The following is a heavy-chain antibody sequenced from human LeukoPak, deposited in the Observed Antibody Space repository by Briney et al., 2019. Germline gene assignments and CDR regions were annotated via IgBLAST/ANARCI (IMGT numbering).Heavy chain of an antibody. V-gene: IGHV1-58*02. CDR2: IVVGSGNT. Sequence: SVKVSCKASGFTFTSSAMQWVRQARGQRLEWIGWIVVGSGNTNYAQKFQERVTITRDMSTSTAYMELSSLRSEDTAVYYCAGGYHYDFWSGDGYFDYWGQGTLVTVSS. CDR1: GFTFTSSA. J-gene: IGHJ4*02. CDR3: AGGYHYDFWSGDGYFDY. D-gene: IGHD3-3*01.